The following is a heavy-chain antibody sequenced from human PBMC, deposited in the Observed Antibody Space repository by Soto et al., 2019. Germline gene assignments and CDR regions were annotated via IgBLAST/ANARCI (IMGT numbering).Heavy chain of an antibody. CDR3: AKEGPDSSGRCGFDS. CDR2: YFSSGGYI. D-gene: IGHD3-22*01. Sequence: QPGGSLRLSCAASGFTFSNYAMNWVRQAPGEGLEWVSAYFSSGGYIHSADSVKGRFTISRDNSKNTLYLQMNSLRAEDTAVYYCAKEGPDSSGRCGFDSWGQGTLVTVHS. CDR1: GFTFSNYA. J-gene: IGHJ4*02. V-gene: IGHV3-23*01.